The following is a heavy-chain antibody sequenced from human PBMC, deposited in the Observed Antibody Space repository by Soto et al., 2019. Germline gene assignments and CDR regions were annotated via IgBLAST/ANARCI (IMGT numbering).Heavy chain of an antibody. D-gene: IGHD2-8*01. J-gene: IGHJ4*02. CDR1: GGTFSTYT. Sequence: SVKVSCKTSGGTFSTYTIGWLRQAPGQGPEWMGRTIPMFNVANYAQKFQGRVTITADESTSTAYMELSSLRSEDTAVYYCARDADCTNGVCYPNYWGQGTLVTVSS. CDR2: TIPMFNVA. V-gene: IGHV1-69*13. CDR3: ARDADCTNGVCYPNY.